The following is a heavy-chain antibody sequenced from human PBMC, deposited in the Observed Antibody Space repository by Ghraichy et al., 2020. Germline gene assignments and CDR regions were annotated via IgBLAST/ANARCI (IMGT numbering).Heavy chain of an antibody. Sequence: SVKVSCKASGGTFSSYAISWVRQAPGQGLEWMGGIIPIFGTANYAQKFQGRVTITADESTSTAYMELSSLRSEDTAVYYCARMEGATDAFDIWGQGTMVTVSS. CDR1: GGTFSSYA. CDR2: IIPIFGTA. D-gene: IGHD1-26*01. CDR3: ARMEGATDAFDI. J-gene: IGHJ3*02. V-gene: IGHV1-69*13.